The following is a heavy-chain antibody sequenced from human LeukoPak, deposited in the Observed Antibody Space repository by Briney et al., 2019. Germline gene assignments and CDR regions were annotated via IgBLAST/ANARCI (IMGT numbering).Heavy chain of an antibody. V-gene: IGHV3-21*01. J-gene: IGHJ6*03. CDR3: ARSPGHYMDV. CDR1: GFTFSSYS. CDR2: ISSSSSYI. Sequence: AGGSLRLSCAASGFTFSSYSMNWVRQAPGKGLEWVSSISSSSSYIYYADSVKGRFTISRDNAKNSLYLQMNSLRAEDTAVYYCARSPGHYMDVWGKGTTVTVSS.